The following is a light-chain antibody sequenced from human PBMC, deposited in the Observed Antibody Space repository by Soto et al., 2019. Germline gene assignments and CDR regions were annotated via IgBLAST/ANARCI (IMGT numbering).Light chain of an antibody. CDR1: QSLSTN. CDR2: GAS. J-gene: IGKJ1*01. V-gene: IGKV3-15*01. Sequence: EIVMTQSPATLSMSPGERVTLSCRASQSLSTNLAWLQRKPGQAPRLLIYGASTRATGVPARFSGSGSGTEFTLTISSLQSEDFATYYCQQYNNWPRTFGQGTKVDIK. CDR3: QQYNNWPRT.